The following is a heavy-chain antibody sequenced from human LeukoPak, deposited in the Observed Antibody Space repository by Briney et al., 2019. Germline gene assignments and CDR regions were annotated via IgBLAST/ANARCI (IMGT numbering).Heavy chain of an antibody. CDR1: GFTFSSYG. CDR3: ARDFYCSRTSCYAPSFDY. CDR2: XXXXGTNE. Sequence: GGSLRLSCAASGFTFSSYGMHXXRQAPGKGLEWVALXXXXGTNEYYADSVKGRFTISRDNSKNTLYLQIKSLRAEDTAVYYCARDFYCSRTSCYAPSFDYWGQGTLVTVSS. D-gene: IGHD2-2*01. V-gene: IGHV3-33*01. J-gene: IGHJ4*02.